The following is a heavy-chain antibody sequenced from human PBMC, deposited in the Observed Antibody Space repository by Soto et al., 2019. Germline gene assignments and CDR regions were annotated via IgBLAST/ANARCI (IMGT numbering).Heavy chain of an antibody. CDR3: TLYYGSGAPPF. V-gene: IGHV3-15*01. CDR2: IKSKTDGGTT. J-gene: IGHJ4*02. D-gene: IGHD3-10*01. Sequence: LRLSCAASGFTFSNAWMSWVRQAPGKGLEWIGRIKSKTDGGTTDYAAPVKGRFTISRDDSKNTLYLQMNSLKTEDTAVYYCTLYYGSGAPPFWGQGTLVTVSS. CDR1: GFTFSNAW.